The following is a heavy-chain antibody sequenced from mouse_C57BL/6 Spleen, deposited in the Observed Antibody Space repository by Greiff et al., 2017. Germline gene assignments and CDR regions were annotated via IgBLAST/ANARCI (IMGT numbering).Heavy chain of an antibody. CDR2: IYPGDGDT. V-gene: IGHV1-82*01. Sequence: QVQLQQPGAELVKPGASVKLSCKASGYAFSSSWMNWVKQRPGKGLEWIGRIYPGDGDTNYNGKFKGKATLTADKSSSTAYMQLSSLTSEDSAVYCCARRGDGYFYFDYWGQGTTLTVSS. CDR3: ARRGDGYFYFDY. J-gene: IGHJ2*01. CDR1: GYAFSSSW. D-gene: IGHD2-3*01.